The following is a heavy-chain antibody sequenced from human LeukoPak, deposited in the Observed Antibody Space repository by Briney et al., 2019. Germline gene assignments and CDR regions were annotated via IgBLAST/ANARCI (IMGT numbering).Heavy chain of an antibody. CDR1: GYTFTGYY. J-gene: IGHJ4*02. V-gene: IGHV1-18*04. CDR3: ARVGGYSGYEMYFDY. Sequence: ASVNVSCKASGYTFTGYYMHWVRQARGQGREWMGWISAYNGNTNYAQKLQGRVTMTTDKSTSTAYMELRSLRSDDTAVYYCARVGGYSGYEMYFDYWGQGTLVTVSS. CDR2: ISAYNGNT. D-gene: IGHD5-12*01.